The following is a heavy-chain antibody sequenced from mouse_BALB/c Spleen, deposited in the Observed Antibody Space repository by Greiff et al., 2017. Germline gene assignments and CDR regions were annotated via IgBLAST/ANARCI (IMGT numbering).Heavy chain of an antibody. D-gene: IGHD1-1*01. V-gene: IGHV4-2*02. CDR1: GFDFSRYW. CDR3: ARLGSSYAMDY. Sequence: EVQGVESGGGLVQPGGSLNLSCAASGFDFSRYWMSWARQAPGKGQEWIGEINPGSSTINYTPSLKDKFIISRDNAKNTLYLQMSKVRSEDTALYYCARLGSSYAMDYWGQGTSVTVSS. CDR2: INPGSSTI. J-gene: IGHJ4*01.